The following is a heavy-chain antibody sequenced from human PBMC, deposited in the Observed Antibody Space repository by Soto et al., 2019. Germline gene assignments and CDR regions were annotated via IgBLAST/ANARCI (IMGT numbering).Heavy chain of an antibody. J-gene: IGHJ6*02. D-gene: IGHD1-1*01. V-gene: IGHV3-23*01. Sequence: EVQLLESGGGLVQPGGSLRLSCAASGFTFSTYAMNWVRQAPGNGLEWVSAISGSGGSIHYADSAKGRFTISRDNSKNTLDLQMNSLRDEDTAVYHCVKGYWKGDVWGQGTTVTVSS. CDR3: VKGYWKGDV. CDR1: GFTFSTYA. CDR2: ISGSGGSI.